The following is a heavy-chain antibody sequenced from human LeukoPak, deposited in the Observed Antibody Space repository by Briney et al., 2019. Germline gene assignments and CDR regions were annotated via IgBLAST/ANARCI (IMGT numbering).Heavy chain of an antibody. CDR1: GFTFSNYA. CDR2: ITGSGGNT. J-gene: IGHJ4*02. D-gene: IGHD3-9*01. CDR3: AKWGDYDVLTGYYGSDY. V-gene: IGHV3-23*01. Sequence: GRSLRLSCAASGFTFSNYAMSWVRQAPGKGLGWVSAITGSGGNTYYADSVKGRFTISRDNSNNTVFLQTNSLRDEDTAVYYCAKWGDYDVLTGYYGSDYWGQGTLVTVSS.